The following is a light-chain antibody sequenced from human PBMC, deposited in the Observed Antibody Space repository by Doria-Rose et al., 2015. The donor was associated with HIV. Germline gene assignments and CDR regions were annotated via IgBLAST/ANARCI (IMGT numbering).Light chain of an antibody. Sequence: MTQSPSSFSASTGDRVTITCRASQGISSYLAWYQQKPGKAPNLLIYAASTLQSGVPSRFGGSGSGTDFTLTISCLQSEDFATYYCQQYYSYPRAFGQGTRLEIK. V-gene: IGKV1-8*01. J-gene: IGKJ5*01. CDR2: AAS. CDR3: QQYYSYPRA. CDR1: QGISSY.